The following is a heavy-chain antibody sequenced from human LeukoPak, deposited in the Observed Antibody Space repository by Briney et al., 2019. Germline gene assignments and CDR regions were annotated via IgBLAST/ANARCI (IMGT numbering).Heavy chain of an antibody. V-gene: IGHV4-38-2*02. CDR1: GYPIGLDYY. Sequence: PSETLSLTCKVSGYPIGLDYYWVWIRQAPGRGLQWIGGFHRGRIQYNSALKSRVTISIDSSKNQFSPRMWPVTAADTAFYFCARAPSSYESGNGYPNLGWLDPWGQGALVTVSS. J-gene: IGHJ5*02. D-gene: IGHD5-24*01. CDR2: FHRGRI. CDR3: ARAPSSYESGNGYPNLGWLDP.